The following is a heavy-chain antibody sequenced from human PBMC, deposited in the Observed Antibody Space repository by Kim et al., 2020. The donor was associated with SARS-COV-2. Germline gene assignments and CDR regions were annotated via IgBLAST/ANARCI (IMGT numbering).Heavy chain of an antibody. CDR1: GGSISGYY. D-gene: IGHD6-13*01. Sequence: SQTLSLTCTVSGGSISGYYWSWIRQPPGKGLEWIGYIHDSGNTIYNPSLKSRVTMSVDTSKNQLSLKGTSLTPADTAVYYCAGGARKQLPKKYCGQGTLVTVSS. V-gene: IGHV4-59*13. CDR3: AGGARKQLPKKY. J-gene: IGHJ4*02. CDR2: IHDSGNT.